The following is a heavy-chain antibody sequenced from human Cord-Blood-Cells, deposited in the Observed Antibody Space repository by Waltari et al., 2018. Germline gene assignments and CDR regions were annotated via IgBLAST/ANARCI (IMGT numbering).Heavy chain of an antibody. J-gene: IGHJ4*02. Sequence: QVQLQQWGAGLLKPSETLSLTCAVYGGSFSGYYWSWIRQPPGKGLEWIRESNHSGSTNYNPSLMSRVTISVDTSKNQFSLKLSSVTAADTTVYYCARGSVQGFDYWGQGTLVTVSS. V-gene: IGHV4-34*01. CDR2: SNHSGST. CDR1: GGSFSGYY. CDR3: ARGSVQGFDY.